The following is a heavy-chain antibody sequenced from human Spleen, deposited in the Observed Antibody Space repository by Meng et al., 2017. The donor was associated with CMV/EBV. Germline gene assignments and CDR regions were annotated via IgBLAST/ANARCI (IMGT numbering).Heavy chain of an antibody. CDR3: ARRSSSSLDS. CDR2: IFPNDSDT. J-gene: IGHJ4*02. CDR1: GFTFTIYW. V-gene: IGHV5-51*01. Sequence: IACKASGFTFTIYWIAWVRQMPGKGLECMGVIFPNDSDTIYSPSVEGQVTMSADKSTSTAYLQWTSLKASDTATYYCARRSSSSLDSWGQGTVVTVSS. D-gene: IGHD2-2*01.